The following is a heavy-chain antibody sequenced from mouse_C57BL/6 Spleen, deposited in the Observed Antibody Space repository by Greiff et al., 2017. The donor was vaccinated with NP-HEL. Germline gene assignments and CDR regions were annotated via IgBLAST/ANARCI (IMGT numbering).Heavy chain of an antibody. D-gene: IGHD2-1*01. J-gene: IGHJ4*01. V-gene: IGHV1-82*01. CDR1: GYAFSSSW. Sequence: VKLVESGPELVKPGASVKISCKASGYAFSSSWMNWVKQRPGKGLKWIGRIYPGDGDTNYNGKFKGKATLTADKSSSTAYMQLSSLTSEDSAVYFCAVSTMVTVYYAMDYWGQGTSVTVSS. CDR3: AVSTMVTVYYAMDY. CDR2: IYPGDGDT.